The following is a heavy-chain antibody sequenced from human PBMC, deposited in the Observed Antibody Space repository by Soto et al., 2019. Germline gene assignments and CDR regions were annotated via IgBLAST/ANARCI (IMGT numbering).Heavy chain of an antibody. J-gene: IGHJ1*01. CDR1: GFTVSSNY. CDR3: ARELEEGENH. Sequence: EVQLVESGGGLIQPGGSLRLSCAASGFTVSSNYMTWVRQGPGKGLEWVSVIHSGGSTYYADSVKGRFTISRDYSKNTVYLQMNSLRAEDTAVYYCARELEEGENHWGQGNLVTVSS. V-gene: IGHV3-53*01. CDR2: IHSGGST. D-gene: IGHD3-10*01.